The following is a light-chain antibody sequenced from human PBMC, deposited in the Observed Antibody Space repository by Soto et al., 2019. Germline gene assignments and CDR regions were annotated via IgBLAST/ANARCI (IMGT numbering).Light chain of an antibody. J-gene: IGLJ2*01. Sequence: QSVLTQPPSASGSPGQSVTISCTRTSSDIGNYNYVSWYQQHPGKVPNLLIYDVNKRPSGVPDRFSGFKSGNTASLTISGLQAEDEADYYCSAYAGSRDFVLFGGGTKLTVL. V-gene: IGLV2-8*01. CDR1: SSDIGNYNY. CDR3: SAYAGSRDFVL. CDR2: DVN.